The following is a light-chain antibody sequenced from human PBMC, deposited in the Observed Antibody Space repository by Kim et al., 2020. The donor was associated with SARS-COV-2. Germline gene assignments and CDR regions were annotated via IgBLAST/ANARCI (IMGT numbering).Light chain of an antibody. CDR2: INGDGSH. CDR1: NGHVNYA. J-gene: IGLJ3*02. V-gene: IGLV4-69*01. CDR3: QTWGSGIWV. Sequence: QPVLTQSPSASASLGASVKLTCTLSNGHVNYAIAWHQQQPEKGPRYLLKINGDGSHTKGDGIPDRFSGSSSGAERYLTIYSLQSEDEADYYCQTWGSGIWVFGGGTQLTVL.